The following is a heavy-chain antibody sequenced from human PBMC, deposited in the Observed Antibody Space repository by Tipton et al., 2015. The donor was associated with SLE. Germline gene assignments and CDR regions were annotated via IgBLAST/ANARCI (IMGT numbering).Heavy chain of an antibody. D-gene: IGHD2-15*01. V-gene: IGHV1-46*01. Sequence: QLVQSGPEVKKPGASVKVSCLASGYTFTNYYIHWVRQAPGQGLEWMGIINPTGRSTNYAQKFQGRVTMTRDTPTSTVYMELRSLRSEDTAVYYCAAPRVVVSQLDYWGQGTLVTVSS. CDR1: GYTFTNYY. CDR3: AAPRVVVSQLDY. J-gene: IGHJ4*02. CDR2: INPTGRST.